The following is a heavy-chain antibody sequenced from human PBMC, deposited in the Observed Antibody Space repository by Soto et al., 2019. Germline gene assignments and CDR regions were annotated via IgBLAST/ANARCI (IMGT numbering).Heavy chain of an antibody. CDR2: ISWNSGSI. CDR3: ASAAVDGDYFDY. D-gene: IGHD6-13*01. V-gene: IGHV3-9*01. CDR1: GFTFDDYA. Sequence: EVQLVESGGGLVQPGRSLRLSCAASGFTFDDYAMHWVRQAPGKGLEWVSGISWNSGSIGYADSVKGRFTISRDNAKNSLYLQMNSLRAEDTALYYCASAAVDGDYFDYWGQGTLVTVSS. J-gene: IGHJ4*02.